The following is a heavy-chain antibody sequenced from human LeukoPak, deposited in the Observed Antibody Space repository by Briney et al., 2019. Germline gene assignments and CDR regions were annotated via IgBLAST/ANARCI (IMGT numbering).Heavy chain of an antibody. D-gene: IGHD1-26*01. CDR3: ATALRSGSYDKAFDI. J-gene: IGHJ3*02. V-gene: IGHV1-24*01. CDR2: FDPEDGET. CDR1: GYTLTELS. Sequence: ASVKVSCKVSGYTLTELSMHWVRQAPGKGLEWMGGFDPEDGETIYAQKFQGRVTMTEDTSTDTAYMELSSLRSEDTAVYYCATALRSGSYDKAFDIWGQGTMVTVSS.